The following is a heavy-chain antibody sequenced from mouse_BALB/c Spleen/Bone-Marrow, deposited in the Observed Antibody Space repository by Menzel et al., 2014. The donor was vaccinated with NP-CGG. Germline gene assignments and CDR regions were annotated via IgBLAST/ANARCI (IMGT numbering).Heavy chain of an antibody. CDR2: IWAGGST. CDR1: GFSLTSYG. CDR3: ARASTYYGNYFDY. D-gene: IGHD2-10*01. V-gene: IGHV2-9*02. Sequence: QVTLKVSGPGLVAPSQSLSIICIVSGFSLTSYGVHWVRQPPGKGLEWLGVIWAGGSTNYNSALMSRLSISKDNSKSQVFLKMNSLQTDDTAMYYCARASTYYGNYFDYWGQGTTLTVSS. J-gene: IGHJ2*01.